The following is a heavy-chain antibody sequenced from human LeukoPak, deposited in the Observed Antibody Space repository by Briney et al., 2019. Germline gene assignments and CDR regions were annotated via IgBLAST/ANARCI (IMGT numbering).Heavy chain of an antibody. J-gene: IGHJ4*02. V-gene: IGHV3-23*01. CDR1: GFTFSSYG. CDR3: AKAPVTTCRGAYCYPFDY. Sequence: GGSLRLSCAASGFTFSSYGMSWVRQAPGKGLEWVSAISGSGGSTYYADSVKGRFTISRDNSKNTLYLQMNSLRAEDAAVYYCAKAPVTTCRGAYCYPFDYWGQGTLVTVSS. D-gene: IGHD2-21*01. CDR2: ISGSGGST.